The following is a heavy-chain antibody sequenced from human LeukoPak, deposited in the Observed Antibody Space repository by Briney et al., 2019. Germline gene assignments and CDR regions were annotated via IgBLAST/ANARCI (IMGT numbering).Heavy chain of an antibody. J-gene: IGHJ4*02. CDR1: GGSVSSGSYY. CDR3: ARQWAGRTDLYFDY. CDR2: IYYSGST. V-gene: IGHV4-39*01. Sequence: SETLSLTCTVSGGSVSSGSYYWSWIRQPPGKGLEWIGSIYYSGSTYYNPSLKSRVTISVDTSKNQFSLKLSSVTAADTAVYYCARQWAGRTDLYFDYWGQGTLVTVSS. D-gene: IGHD1-14*01.